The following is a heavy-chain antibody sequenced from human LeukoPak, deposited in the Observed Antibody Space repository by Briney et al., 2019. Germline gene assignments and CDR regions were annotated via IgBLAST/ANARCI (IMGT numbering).Heavy chain of an antibody. CDR3: ATRSL. J-gene: IGHJ4*02. CDR2: IYGGDSI. Sequence: PGGSLRLSCAVSGFTVSSDYMYWARQAPGKGLEWVSIIYGGDSISYADSVKGRFTMSIDNSKNTLYLQMNALRAEDTAVYHCATRSLWGQGTLVTVSS. CDR1: GFTVSSDY. D-gene: IGHD6-19*01. V-gene: IGHV3-53*01.